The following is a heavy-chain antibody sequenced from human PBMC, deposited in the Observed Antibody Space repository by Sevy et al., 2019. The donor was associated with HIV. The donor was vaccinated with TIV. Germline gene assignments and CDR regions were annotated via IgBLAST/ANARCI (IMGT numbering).Heavy chain of an antibody. CDR2: MSPYNGDT. V-gene: IGHV1-18*01. CDR1: GYTFTTHG. J-gene: IGHJ4*02. Sequence: ASVKVSCKSSGYTFTTHGLSWVRQAPGQGLEWMGWMSPYNGDTNYAQKFQGRVTMAADTSTRTAYMELKSLRSGDTAVYYCAVHMTTSFDHWGQGTLVTVSS. D-gene: IGHD4-4*01. CDR3: AVHMTTSFDH.